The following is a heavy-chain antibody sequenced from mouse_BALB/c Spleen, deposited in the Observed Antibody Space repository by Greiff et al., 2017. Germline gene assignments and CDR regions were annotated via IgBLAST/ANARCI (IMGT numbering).Heavy chain of an antibody. CDR1: GYTFTSYW. D-gene: IGHD2-1*01. J-gene: IGHJ4*01. CDR2: IAPGSGST. CDR3: ARRDYGNSYAMDY. Sequence: DLVKPGASVTLSCTASGYTFTSYWINWIKQRPGQGLEWIGRIAPGSGSTYYNEMFKGKATLTVDTSSSTAYIQLSSLSSEDSAVYFCARRDYGNSYAMDYWGQGTSVTVSA. V-gene: IGHV1S41*01.